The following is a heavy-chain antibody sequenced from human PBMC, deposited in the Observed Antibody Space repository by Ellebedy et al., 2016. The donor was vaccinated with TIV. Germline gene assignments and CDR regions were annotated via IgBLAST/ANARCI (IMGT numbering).Heavy chain of an antibody. CDR1: GYTFTNYY. CDR2: INPSASST. Sequence: AASVKVSCKASGYTFTNYYIHWVRQAPGQGLEGMGIINPSASSTSYAQKFQDRVIMTWDTSTSTVYLELSSLRSEDTAIYYCARHRDTELSFWGQGTLVTVSS. V-gene: IGHV1-46*01. D-gene: IGHD5-18*01. J-gene: IGHJ4*02. CDR3: ARHRDTELSF.